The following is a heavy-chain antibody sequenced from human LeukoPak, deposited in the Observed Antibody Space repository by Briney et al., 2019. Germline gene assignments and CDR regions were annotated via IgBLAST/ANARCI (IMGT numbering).Heavy chain of an antibody. CDR2: MNPNSGNT. J-gene: IGHJ4*02. CDR3: AREIGYSSSWGFDY. D-gene: IGHD6-13*01. V-gene: IGHV1-8*01. Sequence: VASVKVSCNASGYTFTNYDINWVRQATGQGLEWMGWMNPNSGNTGYAQKFQGRVNMTRNTSISTAYMELSSLRAEDTAVYYCAREIGYSSSWGFDYWGQGTLVTVSS. CDR1: GYTFTNYD.